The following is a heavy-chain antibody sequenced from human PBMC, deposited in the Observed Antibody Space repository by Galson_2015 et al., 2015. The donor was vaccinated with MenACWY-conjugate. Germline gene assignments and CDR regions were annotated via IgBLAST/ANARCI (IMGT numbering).Heavy chain of an antibody. CDR3: TRDRDVGGSRWWFDP. J-gene: IGHJ5*02. CDR2: VKCRTDGGTT. D-gene: IGHD2-15*01. V-gene: IGHV3-15*01. CDR1: GLTFSNVW. Sequence: SLRLSCATSGLTFSNVWMSWVRQAPGKGLEWVARVKCRTDGGTTDYATPVKGRSTILRDDSAKTLYLQMNSLKIEDTAMYFCTRDRDVGGSRWWFDPWGQGTLVTVSS.